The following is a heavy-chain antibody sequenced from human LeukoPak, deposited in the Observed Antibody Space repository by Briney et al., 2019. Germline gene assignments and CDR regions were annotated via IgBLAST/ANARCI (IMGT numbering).Heavy chain of an antibody. V-gene: IGHV4-59*01. J-gene: IGHJ6*03. D-gene: IGHD6-6*01. CDR2: IYNGDT. CDR1: GGSISSYY. CDR3: ARDFSSSSTVYYYYYMDV. Sequence: SETLSLTCAVSGGSISSYYWSWIRQPPGKGLEWIGYIYNGDTNYNPSLKSRVTISVDTSKNQFSLKLSSVTAADTAVYYCARDFSSSSTVYYYYYMDVWGKGTTVTVSS.